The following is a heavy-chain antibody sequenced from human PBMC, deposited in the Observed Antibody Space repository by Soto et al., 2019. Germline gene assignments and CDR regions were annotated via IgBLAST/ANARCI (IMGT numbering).Heavy chain of an antibody. CDR3: AAIIAVAGTSY. V-gene: IGHV1-58*01. J-gene: IGHJ4*02. CDR2: IVVGSGNT. CDR1: GFTFTSSA. D-gene: IGHD6-19*01. Sequence: ASVKVSCTASGFTFTSSAVQWVRQARGQRLEWIGWIVVGSGNTNYAQKFQERVTITRDMSTSTAYMELSSLRSEDTAVYYCAAIIAVAGTSYWGQGTLVTVSS.